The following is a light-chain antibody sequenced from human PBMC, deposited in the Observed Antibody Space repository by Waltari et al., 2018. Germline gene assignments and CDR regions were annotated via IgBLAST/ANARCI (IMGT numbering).Light chain of an antibody. CDR2: EVS. CDR3: CSYGGGTTFVV. J-gene: IGLJ2*01. V-gene: IGLV2-23*02. CDR1: TRDIGNYKL. Sequence: QSALTQPASVSGSPGQSITISCTGTTRDIGNYKLFPWYQQHPGKVPKLMIYEVSERPSGVSNRFSGSKSGNTASLTISGLQAEDEADYYCCSYGGGTTFVVFGGGTKLTVL.